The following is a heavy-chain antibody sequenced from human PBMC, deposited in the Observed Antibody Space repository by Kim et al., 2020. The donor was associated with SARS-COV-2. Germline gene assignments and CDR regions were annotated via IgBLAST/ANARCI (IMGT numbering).Heavy chain of an antibody. CDR3: AKDIGIAAAAFDI. CDR2: ISWNSGSI. D-gene: IGHD6-13*01. CDR1: GFTFDDYA. Sequence: GGSLRLSCAASGFTFDDYAMHWVRQAPGKGLEWVSGISWNSGSIGYADSVKGRFTISRDNAKNSLYLQMNSLRAEDTALYYCAKDIGIAAAAFDIWGQGTMVTVSS. V-gene: IGHV3-9*01. J-gene: IGHJ3*02.